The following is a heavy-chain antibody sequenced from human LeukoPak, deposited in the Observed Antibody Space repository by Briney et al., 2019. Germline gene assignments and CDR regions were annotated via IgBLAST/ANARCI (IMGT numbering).Heavy chain of an antibody. Sequence: GGSLRLSCVASGFTFSNYYMSWVRQAPGKGLEWVAFIRYDGSNKYYADSVKGRFTISRDNSKNTLYLQMNSLRPEDTAVYYCAKDSRIWSGYYGYFDYWGQGTLVTVSS. CDR3: AKDSRIWSGYYGYFDY. CDR1: GFTFSNYY. J-gene: IGHJ4*02. CDR2: IRYDGSNK. V-gene: IGHV3-30*02. D-gene: IGHD3-3*01.